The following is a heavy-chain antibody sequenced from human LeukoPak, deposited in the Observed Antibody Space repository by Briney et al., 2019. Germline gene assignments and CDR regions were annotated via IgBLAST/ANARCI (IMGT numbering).Heavy chain of an antibody. CDR2: ISNYFGVT. CDR1: GFRFTSFG. J-gene: IGHJ5*02. Sequence: ASVNVSCKASGFRFTSFGVSWVRQAPGQGLEWMGWISNYFGVTHYAEKFEDRVTMTIDTSTPTAYMELRSLRYDDTAVYYCARDSDYSGNGNGDWFDPWGQGTVVTVSS. CDR3: ARDSDYSGNGNGDWFDP. D-gene: IGHD4-11*01. V-gene: IGHV1-18*04.